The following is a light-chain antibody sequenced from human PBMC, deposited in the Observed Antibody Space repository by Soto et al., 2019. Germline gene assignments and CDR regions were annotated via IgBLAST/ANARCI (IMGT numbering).Light chain of an antibody. V-gene: IGKV1-8*01. CDR3: QHYHSYPIT. Sequence: AIRMTQSPSSLSASIGDTVTITCRASQDIGYFFAWYQQKPGKAPKVLMYGASTLQGGVPSRFSGSGSGTDFTLTISNLQSEDFATYLCQHYHSYPITFGHGTRL. J-gene: IGKJ5*01. CDR1: QDIGYF. CDR2: GAS.